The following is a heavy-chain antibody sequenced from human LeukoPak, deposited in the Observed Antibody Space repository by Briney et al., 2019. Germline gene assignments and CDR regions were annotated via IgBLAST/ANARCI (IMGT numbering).Heavy chain of an antibody. D-gene: IGHD3-10*01. CDR2: INHSGST. CDR1: GGPFSGYF. J-gene: IGHJ4*02. V-gene: IGHV4-34*01. Sequence: SETLSLTCAVSGGPFSGYFWSWIRQSSGKGLEWIGEINHSGSTNYNPSLKSRVTISVDTSKSQFSLKLSSVTAADTAVYYCARVRSITMVRGVSDYWGQGTLVTVSS. CDR3: ARVRSITMVRGVSDY.